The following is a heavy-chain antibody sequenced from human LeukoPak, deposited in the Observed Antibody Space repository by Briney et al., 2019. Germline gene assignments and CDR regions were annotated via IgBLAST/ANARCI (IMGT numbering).Heavy chain of an antibody. J-gene: IGHJ4*02. V-gene: IGHV3-23*01. Sequence: GGSLRLSCAASGFTFSIYAMSWVRQAPGKGLEWVSAISGSGGSTYYADSVKGRFTISRDNSKNTLYLQMNSLRAEDTAVYYCASQPVWISFDYWGQGTLVTVSS. D-gene: IGHD1-1*01. CDR1: GFTFSIYA. CDR2: ISGSGGST. CDR3: ASQPVWISFDY.